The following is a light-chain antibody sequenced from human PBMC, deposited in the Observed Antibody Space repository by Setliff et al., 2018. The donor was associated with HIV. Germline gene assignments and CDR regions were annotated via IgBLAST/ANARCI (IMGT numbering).Light chain of an antibody. Sequence: QSVLTQPASVSGSPGQSITISCTGTSSDVGGYDYVSWYQQFPGKAPKVMIYDVTKRPSGVPDRFSGSKSGDTASLTISGLQSEDEADYYCCSYAGTYTYIFGAGTRSPS. J-gene: IGLJ1*01. CDR3: CSYAGTYTYI. CDR1: SSDVGGYDY. V-gene: IGLV2-11*01. CDR2: DVT.